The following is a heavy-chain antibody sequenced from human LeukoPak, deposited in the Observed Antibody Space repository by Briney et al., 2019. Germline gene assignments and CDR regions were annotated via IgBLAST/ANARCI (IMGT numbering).Heavy chain of an antibody. CDR2: ISGSGGST. CDR3: AKDSLYSSGWYYFDY. D-gene: IGHD6-19*01. V-gene: IGHV3-23*01. J-gene: IGHJ4*02. CDR1: GFTFDDYA. Sequence: GGSLRLSCAASGFTFDDYAMHWVRQAPGKGLEWVSLISGSGGSTYYADSVKGRFTISRDNSKNTLYLQMNSLRAEDTAVYYCAKDSLYSSGWYYFDYWGQGTLVTVSS.